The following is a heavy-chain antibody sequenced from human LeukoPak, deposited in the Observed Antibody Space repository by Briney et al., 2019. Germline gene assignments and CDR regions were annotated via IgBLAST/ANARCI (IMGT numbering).Heavy chain of an antibody. Sequence: SETLSLTCTVSGGSISSSSWSWIRQPPGKGLEWIAYIYYSGNTYYNPSLKSRVNIDTSKNQFSLKLSSVTAADTAVYYCAVVVVAATPEKGVDYWGQGTLVTVSS. V-gene: IGHV4-59*08. CDR2: IYYSGNT. J-gene: IGHJ4*02. CDR1: GGSISSSS. D-gene: IGHD2-15*01. CDR3: AVVVVAATPEKGVDY.